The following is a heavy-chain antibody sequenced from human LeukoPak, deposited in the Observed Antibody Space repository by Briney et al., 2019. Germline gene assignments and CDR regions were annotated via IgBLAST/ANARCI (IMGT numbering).Heavy chain of an antibody. D-gene: IGHD2-2*01. CDR3: VRPKHSGTSWLHYGMDV. Sequence: GGSLRLSCAASGFTVSSNYLSWVRQAPGKGLEWVSLIYSDGSTYYADSVRGRFTISRDNSNNTVYLQMNSLRAEDTAVFYCVRPKHSGTSWLHYGMDVWGQGTTVTVSS. V-gene: IGHV3-66*04. CDR2: IYSDGST. J-gene: IGHJ6*02. CDR1: GFTVSSNY.